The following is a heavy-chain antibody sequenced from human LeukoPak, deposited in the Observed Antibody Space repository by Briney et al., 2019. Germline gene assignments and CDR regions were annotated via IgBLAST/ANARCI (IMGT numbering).Heavy chain of an antibody. V-gene: IGHV1-69*04. J-gene: IGHJ4*02. CDR2: IIPIVDMV. D-gene: IGHD3-22*01. CDR1: GDTFSGHA. Sequence: GASVKVSCRASGDTFSGHALSWVRQAPGQGLEWMGRIIPIVDMVNYAQKFQGRVTITADKSTTTAYMELSSLTSEDTAIYYCASLPYYYGSNGYFPSYYFDYWGQGALVTVSS. CDR3: ASLPYYYGSNGYFPSYYFDY.